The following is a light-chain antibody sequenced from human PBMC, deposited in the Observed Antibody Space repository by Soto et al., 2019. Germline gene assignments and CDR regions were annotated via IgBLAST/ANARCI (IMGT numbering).Light chain of an antibody. CDR1: RNYNL. V-gene: IGLV2-23*01. CDR2: EDT. Sequence: QSFLTQPASVSGSPGQSITISCTGTRNYNLVSWYQQHPGRAPKLMIYEDTKRPSGLSDRFSGSKSGNTASLTISGLRAEDEASYHCCSYGNAATTVVFGGGTKVTVL. CDR3: CSYGNAATTVV. J-gene: IGLJ2*01.